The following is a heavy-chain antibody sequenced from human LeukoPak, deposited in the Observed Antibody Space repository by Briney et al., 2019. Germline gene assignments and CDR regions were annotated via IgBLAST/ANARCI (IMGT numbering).Heavy chain of an antibody. CDR2: IYYSGST. CDR3: ARSPGYCSGGSCYLWFDP. Sequence: SETLSLTCAVYGGSFSGYYWSWIRQPPGKGLEWIGYIYYSGSTYYNPSLKSRVTISVDTSKNQFSLKLSSVTAADTAVYYCARSPGYCSGGSCYLWFDPWGQGTLVTVSS. CDR1: GGSFSGYY. V-gene: IGHV4-30-4*08. D-gene: IGHD2-15*01. J-gene: IGHJ5*02.